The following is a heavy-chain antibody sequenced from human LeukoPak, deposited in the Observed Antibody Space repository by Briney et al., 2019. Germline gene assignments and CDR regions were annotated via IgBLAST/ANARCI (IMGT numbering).Heavy chain of an antibody. D-gene: IGHD3-10*01. CDR3: ARDPLHGGFDWFDP. V-gene: IGHV1-2*02. J-gene: IGHJ5*02. Sequence: ASVKVSCKASGYTFTGYYMHWVRQAPGQGLEWMGWINPNSGGTNYAQKFQGRVTMTRDTSISTAYMELSRLRSDDTAVYYCARDPLHGGFDWFDPWGQGTLVTVSS. CDR1: GYTFTGYY. CDR2: INPNSGGT.